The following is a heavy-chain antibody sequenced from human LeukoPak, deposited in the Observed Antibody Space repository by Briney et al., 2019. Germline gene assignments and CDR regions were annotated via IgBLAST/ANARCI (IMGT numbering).Heavy chain of an antibody. CDR1: GGSISSSSYY. V-gene: IGHV4-39*07. CDR3: ARVYPQPLGIVDY. CDR2: IYYSGST. J-gene: IGHJ4*02. D-gene: IGHD1-14*01. Sequence: PSETLSLTCTVSGGSISSSSYYWGWIRQPPGKGLEWIGSIYYSGSTYYNPSLKSRVTISVDTSKNQFSLKLSSVTAADTAVYYCARVYPQPLGIVDYWGQGTLVTVSS.